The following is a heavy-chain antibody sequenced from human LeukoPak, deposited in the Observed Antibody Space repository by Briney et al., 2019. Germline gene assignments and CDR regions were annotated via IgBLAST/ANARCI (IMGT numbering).Heavy chain of an antibody. V-gene: IGHV3-48*03. J-gene: IGHJ4*02. CDR3: ARGHGRFDS. CDR2: ISGSGTTI. CDR1: GFTFDDYG. Sequence: GGSLRLSCAASGFTFDDYGMSWVRQAPGKGLECVSYISGSGTTIFYADSVKGRFTISRDNAKNSLYLQMNSLRAEDTAVYYCARGHGRFDSWGQGTLVTVSS.